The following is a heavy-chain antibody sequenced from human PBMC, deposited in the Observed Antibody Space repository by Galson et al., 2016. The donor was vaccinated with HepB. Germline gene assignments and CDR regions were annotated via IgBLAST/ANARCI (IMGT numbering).Heavy chain of an antibody. CDR1: GFSFSNSA. V-gene: IGHV1-58*01. CDR2: IVAGSGMT. J-gene: IGHJ4*02. CDR3: AATDSPLPYSASDF. Sequence: SVKVSCKVSGFSFSNSAVQWVRQARGQRLEWIGWIVAGSGMTRYAEKFQERVTITRDVSRGTVYVERRRLRSDDTAVYYCAATDSPLPYSASDFWGQGTLVTVSS. D-gene: IGHD5-12*01.